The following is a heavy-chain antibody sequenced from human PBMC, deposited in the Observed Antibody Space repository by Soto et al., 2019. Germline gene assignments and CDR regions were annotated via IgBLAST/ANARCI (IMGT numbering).Heavy chain of an antibody. J-gene: IGHJ5*02. CDR3: ARAVDTAMEGWFDP. Sequence: ASVKVSCKASGYTFTSYGISWVRQAPGQGLEWMGWISAYNGNTNYAQKLQGRVTMTTDTSTSTAYMELRSLRSDDTAVYHCARAVDTAMEGWFDPWGQGTLVTVSS. D-gene: IGHD5-18*01. V-gene: IGHV1-18*04. CDR1: GYTFTSYG. CDR2: ISAYNGNT.